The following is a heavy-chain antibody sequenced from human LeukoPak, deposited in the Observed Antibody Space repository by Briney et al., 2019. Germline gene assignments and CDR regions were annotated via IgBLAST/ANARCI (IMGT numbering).Heavy chain of an antibody. Sequence: GASVKVSCKASGYIFTRYGISWMRQAPGQGLEWMGWISAHYGNTNYAQKFQGRLTMTTDTSTNTAYMELRSLRPDDTAVYYCARDFFHGHCSGLSCFLLDYWGQGSLVTVSS. CDR1: GYIFTRYG. CDR2: ISAHYGNT. D-gene: IGHD2-15*01. CDR3: ARDFFHGHCSGLSCFLLDY. J-gene: IGHJ4*02. V-gene: IGHV1-18*01.